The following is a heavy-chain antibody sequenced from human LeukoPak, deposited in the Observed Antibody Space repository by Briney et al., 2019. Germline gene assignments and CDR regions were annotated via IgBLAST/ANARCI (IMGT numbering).Heavy chain of an antibody. CDR3: ARLLGDCSGGSCYFFDY. D-gene: IGHD2-15*01. J-gene: IGHJ4*02. V-gene: IGHV4-39*01. Sequence: PSETVSLTCTVSGGSISSSNYYWGWIRQPPGKGLEWIGNIYYSGSTYYNPSLKSRVAISVDTSKNQLSLKLSSVTAADTAVYYCARLLGDCSGGSCYFFDYWGQGTLVTVSS. CDR1: GGSISSSNYY. CDR2: IYYSGST.